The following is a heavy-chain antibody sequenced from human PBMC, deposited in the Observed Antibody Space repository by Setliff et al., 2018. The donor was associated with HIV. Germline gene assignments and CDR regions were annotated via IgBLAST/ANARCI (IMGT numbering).Heavy chain of an antibody. CDR2: IYSNGGT. V-gene: IGHV4-59*01. CDR1: GGSISAYY. CDR3: ARFTSGWYGQY. D-gene: IGHD6-19*01. Sequence: SETLSLTCNVCGGSISAYYWSWVRQPPGKRLEWIGYIYSNGGTAYNPSLKXXXTISVDTSKNQFSLKLTSVTIADTAVYYCARFTSGWYGQYWGQGTLVTVSS. J-gene: IGHJ4*02.